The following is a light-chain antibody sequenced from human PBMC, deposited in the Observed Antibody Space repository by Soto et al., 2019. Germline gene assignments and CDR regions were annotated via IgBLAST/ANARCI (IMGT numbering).Light chain of an antibody. V-gene: IGKV3-15*01. CDR3: QQYNNWPL. Sequence: EIVMTQSPATLSVSPGERATLSCRATQSVNNNLAWYQHKPGQAPRLLIYDASTRATGIPARFSGSVSGTEFTLTISSLQSEDFAVYYCQQYNNWPLFGPGTKVDIK. CDR1: QSVNNN. J-gene: IGKJ3*01. CDR2: DAS.